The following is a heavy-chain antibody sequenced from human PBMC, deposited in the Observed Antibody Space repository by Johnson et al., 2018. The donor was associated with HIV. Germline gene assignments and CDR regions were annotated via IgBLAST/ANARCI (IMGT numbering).Heavy chain of an antibody. CDR3: AGRGSGSLSFDL. D-gene: IGHD1-26*01. Sequence: VQLVESGGGVLPPGASLRLSCAGFGFIFDDYGLNWVRQAPGKGLKRVSGINRNGGTAGYADSVNGRCTTSRDNDKSSVHMQMNNLRAEDTAFYYCAGRGSGSLSFDLWGQGTMVTVSS. CDR2: INRNGGTA. J-gene: IGHJ3*01. V-gene: IGHV3-20*04. CDR1: GFIFDDYG.